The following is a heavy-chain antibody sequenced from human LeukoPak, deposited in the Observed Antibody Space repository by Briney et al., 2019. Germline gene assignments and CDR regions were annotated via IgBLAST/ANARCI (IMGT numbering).Heavy chain of an antibody. D-gene: IGHD1-1*01. CDR1: RFIFNNYA. V-gene: IGHV3-23*01. CDR2: LSAPGTTT. Sequence: PGGSLRLSRTASRFIFNNYALTWVRQAPGEGLEWVSALSAPGTTTYYADPVKGRFTISRDNSKNTLYLQLNSLRVEDTAVYYCKSGGAAPGSFDYWGQGTLVTVSP. J-gene: IGHJ4*02. CDR3: KSGGAAPGSFDY.